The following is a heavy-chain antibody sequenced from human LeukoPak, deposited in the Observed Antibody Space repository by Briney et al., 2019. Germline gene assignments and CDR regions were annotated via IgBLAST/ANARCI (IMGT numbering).Heavy chain of an antibody. CDR1: GFTFSSYG. J-gene: IGHJ4*02. CDR2: IRYDGSNK. Sequence: GGSLRLSCAASGFTFSSYGMHWVRQAPGKGLEWVAFIRYDGSNKYYADSVKGRFTSSRDNSKNTLYLQMKRLRAEDTAVYYCARDGITLGGVPFDYWGPGTLVTVSS. D-gene: IGHD3-16*01. CDR3: ARDGITLGGVPFDY. V-gene: IGHV3-30*02.